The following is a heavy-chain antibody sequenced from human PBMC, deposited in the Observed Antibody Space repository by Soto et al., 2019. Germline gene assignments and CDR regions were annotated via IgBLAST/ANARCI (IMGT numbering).Heavy chain of an antibody. CDR1: RGTFSSYA. V-gene: IGHV1-69*06. Sequence: SVKVPCKASRGTFSSYAISWEREAAAQGLGWMGGFIHIFGSENQAQQVPGKTTLTAHKSTRTAYIELRRQRSQDQAERYCARPSPYSSSWYYWGQGTLVTVSS. J-gene: IGHJ4*02. CDR2: FIHIFGSE. CDR3: ARPSPYSSSWYY. D-gene: IGHD6-13*01.